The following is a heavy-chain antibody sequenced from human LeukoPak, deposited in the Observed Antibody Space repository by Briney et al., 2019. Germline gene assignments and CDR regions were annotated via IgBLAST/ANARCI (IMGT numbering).Heavy chain of an antibody. V-gene: IGHV3-23*01. CDR2: ISGSGGDT. D-gene: IGHD1-26*01. Sequence: QSGGSLRLSCAASGFTFSSNAMSWVRQAPGKGLEWVSAISGSGGDTYYADSVKGRFTISRDYSKNTLYLQMNSLRAEDTAVYYCAKDPDLGALPPCCGQGTLVTVSS. CDR1: GFTFSSNA. J-gene: IGHJ4*02. CDR3: AKDPDLGALPPC.